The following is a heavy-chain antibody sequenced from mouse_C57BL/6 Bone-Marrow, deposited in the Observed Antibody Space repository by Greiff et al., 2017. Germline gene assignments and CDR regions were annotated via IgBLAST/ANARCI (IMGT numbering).Heavy chain of an antibody. CDR1: GYTFTDYE. Sequence: QVQLKESGAELVRPGASVTLSCKASGYTFTDYEMHWVKQTPVHGLEWIGAIDPETGGTAYNQKFKGKAILTADKSSSTAYMELRSLTSEDSAVYYCTQWLLPYYFDYWGQGTTLTVSS. D-gene: IGHD2-3*01. CDR2: IDPETGGT. V-gene: IGHV1-15*01. CDR3: TQWLLPYYFDY. J-gene: IGHJ2*01.